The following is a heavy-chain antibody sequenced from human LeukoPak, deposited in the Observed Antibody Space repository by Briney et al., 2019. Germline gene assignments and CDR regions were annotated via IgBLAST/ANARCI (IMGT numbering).Heavy chain of an antibody. D-gene: IGHD6-19*01. J-gene: IGHJ4*02. Sequence: AGGSLRLSCAASGFIFSNAWMTWVRQAPGKGLEWVGHIKKKTDGGTTDYAAPVKGRFTISRDDSKDTLYLQLNSLKTEDTAVYYCTTVQQWLAQALGYWGRGTLVTVSS. V-gene: IGHV3-15*01. CDR3: TTVQQWLAQALGY. CDR2: IKKKTDGGTT. CDR1: GFIFSNAW.